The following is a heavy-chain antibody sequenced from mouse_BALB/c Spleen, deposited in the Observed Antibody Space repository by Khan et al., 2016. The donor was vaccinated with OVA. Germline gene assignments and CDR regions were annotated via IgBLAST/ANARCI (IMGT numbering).Heavy chain of an antibody. CDR1: GYSITSDYA. D-gene: IGHD2-3*01. Sequence: EVQLVESGPGLVKPSQSLSLTCTVTGYSITSDYAWNWIRQLPGNKLEWMGYINYSGSTNYNPSLKSRISITRNTSKNQFFLQLNSVTTEDTATYYCARDGSQYNYAMDYWGQGTAVTVSS. CDR3: ARDGSQYNYAMDY. CDR2: INYSGST. J-gene: IGHJ4*01. V-gene: IGHV3-2*02.